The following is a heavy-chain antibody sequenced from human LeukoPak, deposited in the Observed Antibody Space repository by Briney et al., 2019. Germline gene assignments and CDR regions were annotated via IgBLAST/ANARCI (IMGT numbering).Heavy chain of an antibody. CDR2: INPNRGGT. Sequence: ASVKVSCKASGYTFTGYYMHWVRQAPGQGLEWMGRINPNRGGTNYAQKFQGRVTMTRDTSISTAYMELSRLRSDDTAVYYCARDRSWRSGSYGVDAAFDIWGQGTMVTVSS. D-gene: IGHD1-26*01. V-gene: IGHV1-2*06. CDR3: ARDRSWRSGSYGVDAAFDI. J-gene: IGHJ3*02. CDR1: GYTFTGYY.